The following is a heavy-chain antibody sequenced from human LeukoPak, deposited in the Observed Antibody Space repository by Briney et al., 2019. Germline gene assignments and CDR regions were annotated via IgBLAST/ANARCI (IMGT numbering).Heavy chain of an antibody. CDR2: IIPIFGTA. J-gene: IGHJ4*02. CDR1: GYTFTSYD. CDR3: ARDAGSALDY. Sequence: ASVKVSCKASGYTFTSYDINWVRQAPGQGLEWMGRIIPIFGTANYAQKFQGRVTITTDESTSTAYMELSSLRSEDTAVYYCARDAGSALDYWGQGTLVTVSS. V-gene: IGHV1-69*05. D-gene: IGHD1-26*01.